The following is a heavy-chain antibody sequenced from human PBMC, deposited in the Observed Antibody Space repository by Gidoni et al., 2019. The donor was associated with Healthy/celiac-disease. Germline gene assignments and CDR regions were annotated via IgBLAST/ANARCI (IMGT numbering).Heavy chain of an antibody. Sequence: QVQRVESGGGVVQPGRSLRLSWAASGFTFSSYAMHGVRQAPGKGLEWVAVISYDGSNKYYADSVKGRVTISRDNSKNTLYLQMNSRRAEDTAVYYCARDRSLSPAGCSGGSCYSGWFDPWGQGTLVTVSS. CDR2: ISYDGSNK. J-gene: IGHJ5*02. V-gene: IGHV3-30*04. CDR3: ARDRSLSPAGCSGGSCYSGWFDP. D-gene: IGHD2-15*01. CDR1: GFTFSSYA.